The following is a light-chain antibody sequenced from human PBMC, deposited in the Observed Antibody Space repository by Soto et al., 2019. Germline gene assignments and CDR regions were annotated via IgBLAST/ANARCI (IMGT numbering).Light chain of an antibody. CDR2: LGS. V-gene: IGKV2-28*01. CDR1: QSLLHRNGYNY. J-gene: IGKJ4*01. Sequence: DIVMTQSPLSLPVTPGEPASISCRSSQSLLHRNGYNYLDWYLQKPGQSPQLLIYLGSNRASGVPDRFSGSGSGTDFTLKISRVEAEDVGVYYCMQALHTPLTFGGGTKVEIK. CDR3: MQALHTPLT.